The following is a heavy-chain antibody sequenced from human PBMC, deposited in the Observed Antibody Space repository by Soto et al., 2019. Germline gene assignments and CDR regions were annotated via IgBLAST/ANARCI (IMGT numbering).Heavy chain of an antibody. CDR3: ARPRITIFGVVDDAFDI. CDR1: GYSCTSYW. D-gene: IGHD3-3*01. Sequence: PGEALKISCNGSGYSCTSYWIGWVRQMPGKGLEWMGIIYSGDSDTRYSPSFQGQVTISADKSISTAYLQWSSLKASDTAMYYCARPRITIFGVVDDAFDIWGQGTMVTVSS. V-gene: IGHV5-51*01. J-gene: IGHJ3*02. CDR2: IYSGDSDT.